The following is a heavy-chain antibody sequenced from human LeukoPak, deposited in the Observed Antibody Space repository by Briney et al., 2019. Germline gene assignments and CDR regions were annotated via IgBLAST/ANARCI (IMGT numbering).Heavy chain of an antibody. V-gene: IGHV4-34*01. CDR1: GGSFSGYY. CDR2: INHSGST. J-gene: IGHJ3*02. D-gene: IGHD5-18*01. CDR3: ARVGYSYGSAFDI. Sequence: PETLSLTCAVYGGSFSGYYWSWIRQPPGKGLEWIGEINHSGSTNYNPSLKSRVTISVDTSKNQFSLKLSSVTAADTAVYYCARVGYSYGSAFDIWGQGTMVTVSS.